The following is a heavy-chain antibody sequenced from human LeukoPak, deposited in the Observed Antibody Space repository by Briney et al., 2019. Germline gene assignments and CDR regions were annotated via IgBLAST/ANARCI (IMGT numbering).Heavy chain of an antibody. CDR3: AREKHYYGSVVDY. J-gene: IGHJ4*02. D-gene: IGHD3-10*01. V-gene: IGHV3-7*01. CDR2: IKQDGSEK. CDR1: GFTFSTHW. Sequence: GSLRLSCAASGFTFSTHWMSWVRQAPGKGLEWVANIKQDGSEKYYVDSVKGRFTISRDNAKNSLYLQMNSLRVEDTAVYYCAREKHYYGSVVDYWGQGTLVTVSS.